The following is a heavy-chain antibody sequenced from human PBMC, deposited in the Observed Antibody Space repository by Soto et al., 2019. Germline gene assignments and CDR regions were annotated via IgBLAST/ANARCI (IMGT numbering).Heavy chain of an antibody. V-gene: IGHV4-4*07. CDR2: IYTTGST. CDR3: ARQTTYISSWFDY. J-gene: IGHJ5*01. CDR1: GGSISNYY. D-gene: IGHD6-13*01. Sequence: NPSETLSLTCTVSGGSISNYYWTWIRQPAGKGLEWIGRIYTTGSTNYNPSLKSRLTMSVDTSKNQFSLKLNSVTAADTALYYCARQTTYISSWFDYWGHGTLVTVSS.